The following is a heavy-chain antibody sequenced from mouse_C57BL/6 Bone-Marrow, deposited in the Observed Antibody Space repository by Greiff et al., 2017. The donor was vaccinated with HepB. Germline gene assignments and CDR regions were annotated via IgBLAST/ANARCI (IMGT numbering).Heavy chain of an antibody. CDR1: GFNIKDDY. J-gene: IGHJ3*01. Sequence: DVKLQESGAELVRPGASVKLSCTASGFNIKDDYMHWVKQRPEQGLEWIGWIDPENGDTEYASKFQGKATITADTSSNTAYLQLSSLTSEDTAVYYCTRDLPWFAYWGQGTLVTVSA. CDR2: IDPENGDT. CDR3: TRDLPWFAY. V-gene: IGHV14-4*01.